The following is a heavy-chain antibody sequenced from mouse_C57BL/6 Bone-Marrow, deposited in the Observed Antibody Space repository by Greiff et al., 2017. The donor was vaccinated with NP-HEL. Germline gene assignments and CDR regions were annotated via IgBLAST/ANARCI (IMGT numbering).Heavy chain of an antibody. Sequence: EVQLQQSGPELVKPGASVKISCKASGYTFTDYYMNWVKQSHGKSLEWIGDINPNNGGTSYNQKFKGKATLTVDKSSSTAYMELRSLTSEDSAVYYCASRRYYWGQGTTLTVSS. J-gene: IGHJ2*01. V-gene: IGHV1-26*01. CDR1: GYTFTDYY. CDR3: ASRRYY. CDR2: INPNNGGT.